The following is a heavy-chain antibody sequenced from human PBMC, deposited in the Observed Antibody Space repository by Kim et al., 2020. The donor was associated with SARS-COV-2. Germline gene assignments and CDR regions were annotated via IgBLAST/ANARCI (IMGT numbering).Heavy chain of an antibody. CDR2: INPSGGST. CDR3: AREDYGGNSDVYFQH. J-gene: IGHJ1*01. Sequence: ASVKVSCKASGYTFTSYYMHWVRQAPGQGLEWMGIINPSGGSTSYAQKFQGRVTMTRDTSTSTVYMELSSLRSEDTAVYYCAREDYGGNSDVYFQHWGQGTLVTVSS. CDR1: GYTFTSYY. V-gene: IGHV1-46*01. D-gene: IGHD2-21*02.